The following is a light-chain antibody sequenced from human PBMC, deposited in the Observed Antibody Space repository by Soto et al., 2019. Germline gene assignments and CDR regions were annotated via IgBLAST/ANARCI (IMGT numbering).Light chain of an antibody. CDR1: QGVNNH. V-gene: IGKV1-16*01. Sequence: DIQMTQSPSSLSASVGDRITIACRASQGVNNHLAWFQQKPGKAPKSLISSVSSLQSGVPSRFSGSGSGTDFTLTISSLQPEDSATYYCQQYYRYPWTFGRGTRLEIK. CDR3: QQYYRYPWT. J-gene: IGKJ1*01. CDR2: SVS.